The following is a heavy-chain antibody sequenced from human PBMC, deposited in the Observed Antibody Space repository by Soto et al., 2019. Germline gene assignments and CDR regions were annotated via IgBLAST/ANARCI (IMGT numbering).Heavy chain of an antibody. V-gene: IGHV4-34*01. D-gene: IGHD3-10*01. J-gene: IGHJ5*02. CDR2: INHSGST. CDR3: ARNVLLWFGLDP. CDR1: GGSFSGYY. Sequence: PSQTLSLTCAVYGGSFSGYYWSWIRQPPGKGLEWIGEINHSGSTNYNPSLKSRVTISVDTSKNQFSLKLSSVTAADTAVYYCARNVLLWFGLDPWGQGTLVTVSS.